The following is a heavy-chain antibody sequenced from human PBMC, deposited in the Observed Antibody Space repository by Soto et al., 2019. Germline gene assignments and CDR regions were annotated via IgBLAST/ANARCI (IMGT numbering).Heavy chain of an antibody. CDR3: ARSRDCGGSRCDPSPPLDL. CDR1: GYSFSTHG. CDR2: ITPSNGHT. Sequence: QDQLVQSGVEVKRPGASVKVSCKASGYSFSTHGISWVRQAPGQGLEWMGWITPSNGHTNHEQKFQRMVTMTTDTSPIAGPMEGRRLGSDGTAVYSCARSRDCGGSRCDPSPPLDLWGQGTLVTVSS. D-gene: IGHD2-21*01. J-gene: IGHJ3*01. V-gene: IGHV1-18*01.